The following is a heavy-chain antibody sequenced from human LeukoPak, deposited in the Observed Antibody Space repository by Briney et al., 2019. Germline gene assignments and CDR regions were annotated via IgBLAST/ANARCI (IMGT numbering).Heavy chain of an antibody. CDR3: ARDVQYYYGMDV. D-gene: IGHD3-10*02. Sequence: GGSLRLSCAGSGFPFSNYWMAWVRQAPGKGLEWVANMKEDGGEINYVDSVKGRFTISRDNAKNSLDLQMNSLRAEDTAVYYCARDVQYYYGMDVWGQGTTVTVSS. V-gene: IGHV3-7*01. CDR2: MKEDGGEI. J-gene: IGHJ6*02. CDR1: GFPFSNYW.